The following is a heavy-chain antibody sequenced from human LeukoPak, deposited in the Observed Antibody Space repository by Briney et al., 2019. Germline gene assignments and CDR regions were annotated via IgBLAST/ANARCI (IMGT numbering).Heavy chain of an antibody. CDR3: ARVRIAARGIDY. D-gene: IGHD6-6*01. CDR2: INPNSGGT. CDR1: GYTFTGYY. J-gene: IGHJ4*02. V-gene: IGHV1-2*02. Sequence: ASVKVSCKASGYTFTGYYMHWVRQAPGLGLEWMGWINPNSGGTNYAQKFQGRVTMTRDTSISTAYMELSRLRSDDTAVYYCARVRIAARGIDYWGQGTLVTVSS.